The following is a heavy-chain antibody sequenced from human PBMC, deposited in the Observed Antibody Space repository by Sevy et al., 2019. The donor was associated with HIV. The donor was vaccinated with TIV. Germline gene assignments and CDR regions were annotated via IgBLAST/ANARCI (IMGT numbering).Heavy chain of an antibody. CDR1: GFTFDDYA. CDR2: ISWDGGST. V-gene: IGHV3-43D*04. CDR3: AKDGPYSIAAAGHGVDY. J-gene: IGHJ4*02. D-gene: IGHD6-13*01. Sequence: GSLRLSCAASGFTFDDYAMHWVRQAPGKGLEWVSLISWDGGSTYYADSVKGRFTISRDNSKNSLYLQMNSLRAEDTALYYCAKDGPYSIAAAGHGVDYWGQGTLVTVSS.